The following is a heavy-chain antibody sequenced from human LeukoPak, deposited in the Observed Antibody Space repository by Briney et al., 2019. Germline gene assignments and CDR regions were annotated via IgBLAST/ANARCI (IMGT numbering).Heavy chain of an antibody. CDR1: GFTFSSYS. J-gene: IGHJ4*02. Sequence: GGSLRLSCAASGFTFSSYSMHWVRHAPGKGLVWVSRIDTDGSSTTSADSVKGRFPISRNNAKNTLYLQMNSLSAEDTAVYYCARGYSSSYRIDYWGQGTLVTVSS. CDR3: ARGYSSSYRIDY. V-gene: IGHV3-74*01. D-gene: IGHD6-6*01. CDR2: IDTDGSST.